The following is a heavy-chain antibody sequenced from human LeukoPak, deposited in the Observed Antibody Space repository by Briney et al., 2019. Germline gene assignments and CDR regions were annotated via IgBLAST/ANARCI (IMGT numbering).Heavy chain of an antibody. CDR2: ISYDGSNK. CDR1: GFTFSSYA. CDR3: ARSLLPKNFDY. Sequence: PGRSLRLSCAASGFTFSSYAMHWVRQAPGKGLEWVAVISYDGSNKYYADSVKGRFTISRDNSKNTLYLQMNSLRAEDTAVYYCARSLLPKNFDYWGQGTLVTVSS. V-gene: IGHV3-30-3*01. J-gene: IGHJ4*02.